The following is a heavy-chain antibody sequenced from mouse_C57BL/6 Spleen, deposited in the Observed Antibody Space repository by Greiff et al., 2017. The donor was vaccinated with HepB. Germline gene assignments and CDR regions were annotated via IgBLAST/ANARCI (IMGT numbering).Heavy chain of an antibody. V-gene: IGHV1-22*01. CDR1: GYTFTDYN. CDR2: INPNNGGT. Sequence: VQLQQSGPELVKPGASVKMSCKASGYTFTDYNMHWVKQRHGKSLEWIGYINPNNGGTSYNQKFKGKATLTVNKSSSTAYMELRSLTSEDSAVYYCARSPYYYGSNPYYFDYWGQGTTLTVSS. D-gene: IGHD1-1*01. CDR3: ARSPYYYGSNPYYFDY. J-gene: IGHJ2*01.